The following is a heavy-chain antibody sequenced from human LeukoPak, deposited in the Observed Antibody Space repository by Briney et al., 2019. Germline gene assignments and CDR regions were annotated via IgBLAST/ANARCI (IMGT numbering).Heavy chain of an antibody. CDR2: IYTSGSN. D-gene: IGHD6-13*01. Sequence: PSETLSLTCTVSGGSISSCYWSWIRQPAGKGLEWIGRIYTSGSNNYNPSLKSRVTMSVDTSKNQFSLKLSSVTAADTAVYYCAREGSSWQFDYWGQGTLVTVSS. J-gene: IGHJ4*02. CDR1: GGSISSCY. V-gene: IGHV4-4*07. CDR3: AREGSSWQFDY.